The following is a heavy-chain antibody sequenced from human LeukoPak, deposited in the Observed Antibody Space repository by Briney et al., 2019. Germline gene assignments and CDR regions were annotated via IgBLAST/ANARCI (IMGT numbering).Heavy chain of an antibody. CDR1: GGSISSYY. Sequence: KPSETLSLTCTVSGGSISSYYWSWIRQPPGKGLEWLGYIYYSGSTNYNPSLKSRVTISVDTSKNQFSLKLSSVTAADTAVYYCARVAGAASNWFDPWGQGTLVTVSS. CDR3: ARVAGAASNWFDP. J-gene: IGHJ5*02. CDR2: IYYSGST. D-gene: IGHD6-13*01. V-gene: IGHV4-59*01.